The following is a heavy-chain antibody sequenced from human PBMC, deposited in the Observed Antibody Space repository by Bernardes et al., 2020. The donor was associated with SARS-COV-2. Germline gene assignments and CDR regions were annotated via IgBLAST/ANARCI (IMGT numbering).Heavy chain of an antibody. V-gene: IGHV3-23*01. J-gene: IGHJ4*02. CDR2: SGGGGAGT. CDR1: GFTLSDFA. Sequence: LRLSCAASGFTLSDFAMSWVRQTPGKGLEWVSGSGGGGAGTYYADFVKVRFTISRDNSKNTLFLQMNSLRAEDTAIYYCAKDYCDADCDFFDYWGQGTLVSGAS. CDR3: AKDYCDADCDFFDY. D-gene: IGHD2-21*02.